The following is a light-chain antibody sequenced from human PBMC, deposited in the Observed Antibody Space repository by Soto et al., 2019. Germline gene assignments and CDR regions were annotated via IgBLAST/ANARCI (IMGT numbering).Light chain of an antibody. Sequence: EIVMTQSPLSLPVTPGEPASISCRSSQSLLHINGYYFLDWYLQKPGQSPQLLIYLGSNRASGVPDRFSGSGSGTDFTLTISSLQPEDFATYYCQQSFSPLTFGGGTPQLTFGGGTKMDIK. CDR1: QSLLHINGYYF. CDR3: QQSFSPLTFGGGTPQLT. CDR2: LGS. J-gene: IGKJ4*01. V-gene: IGKV2-28*01.